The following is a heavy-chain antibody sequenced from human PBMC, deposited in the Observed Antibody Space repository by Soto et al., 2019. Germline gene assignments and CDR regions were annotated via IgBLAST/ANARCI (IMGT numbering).Heavy chain of an antibody. Sequence: QITLKESGPPLVKPTQTLTLTCTFSGFSLNTGGLGVGWIRQPPGKALEWLALIYWDDDKRYSPSLKSRLSITKDPSNNQVVLTMTNMDPVDTATYYCTHSRCAGDCLRSYSSHYYYGMDVWGQGTTVTVSS. J-gene: IGHJ6*02. V-gene: IGHV2-5*02. CDR3: THSRCAGDCLRSYSSHYYYGMDV. D-gene: IGHD2-21*02. CDR2: IYWDDDK. CDR1: GFSLNTGGLG.